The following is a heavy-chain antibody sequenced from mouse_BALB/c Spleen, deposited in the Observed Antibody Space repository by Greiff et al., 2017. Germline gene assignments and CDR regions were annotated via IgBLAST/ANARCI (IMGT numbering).Heavy chain of an antibody. CDR2: IDPSDSYT. V-gene: IGHV1S127*01. D-gene: IGHD1-1*01. J-gene: IGHJ2*01. Sequence: QVQLQQPGAELVKPGASVKMSCKASGYTFTSYWMHWVKQRPGQGLEWIGVIDPSDSYTSYNQKFKGKATLTVDTSSSTAYMQLSSLTSEDSAVYYCTRGGRYYFDYWGQGTTLTVSS. CDR1: GYTFTSYW. CDR3: TRGGRYYFDY.